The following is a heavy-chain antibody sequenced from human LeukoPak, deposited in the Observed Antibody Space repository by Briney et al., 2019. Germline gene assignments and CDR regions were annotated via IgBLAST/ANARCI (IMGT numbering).Heavy chain of an antibody. Sequence: ASVKVSCKASGGTFSSYAISWVRQAPGQGLEWMGGIIPIFGTANYAQKFQGRVTITADKSTSTAYMELSSLRSEDTAVYYCARSLEWELLGGRLDHWGQGTLVIVSS. V-gene: IGHV1-69*06. J-gene: IGHJ4*02. CDR2: IIPIFGTA. CDR3: ARSLEWELLGGRLDH. CDR1: GGTFSSYA. D-gene: IGHD1-26*01.